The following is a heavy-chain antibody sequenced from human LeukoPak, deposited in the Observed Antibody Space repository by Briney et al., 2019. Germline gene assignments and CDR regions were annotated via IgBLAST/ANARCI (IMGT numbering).Heavy chain of an antibody. D-gene: IGHD6-13*01. CDR2: IPKDGSNK. CDR3: AKDLVNSSRWDRYYTMDV. V-gene: IGHV3-30*18. CDR1: GFTFSGYG. J-gene: IGHJ6*02. Sequence: PGGSLRLSCAASGFTFSGYGIHWVRQAPGKGLEWVAVIPKDGSNKYYADSVRGRFTISRDNSKNTLYLQMNSLRAEDTAVYYCAKDLVNSSRWDRYYTMDVWGQGTTVTVSS.